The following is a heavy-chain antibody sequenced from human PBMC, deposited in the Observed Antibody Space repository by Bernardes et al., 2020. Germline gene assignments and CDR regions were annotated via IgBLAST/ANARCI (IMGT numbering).Heavy chain of an antibody. CDR2: INSGGGT. CDR3: VRDSSYVGRYGVFDY. V-gene: IGHV3-53*01. J-gene: IGHJ4*02. CDR1: GFTVSNNY. Sequence: GGSLRLSCAVSGFTVSNNYMSWVRQAPGKGLEWISLINSGGGTLYADSVRGRFTLSRDNFKNTLYLQMSGLRAEDTALYYCVRDSSYVGRYGVFDYWGLGTLVTVSS. D-gene: IGHD1-26*01.